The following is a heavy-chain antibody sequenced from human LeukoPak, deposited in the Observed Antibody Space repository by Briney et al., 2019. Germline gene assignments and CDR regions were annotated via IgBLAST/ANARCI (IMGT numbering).Heavy chain of an antibody. V-gene: IGHV1-2*02. CDR3: ARSFDSSGTYYFDY. CDR2: INPNSGGT. CDR1: GYTFTSYG. J-gene: IGHJ4*02. Sequence: ASVKVSCKASGYTFTSYGISWVRQAPGQGLEWMGWINPNSGGTNYAQKFQGRVTMTRDTSISTAYMELSRLRSDDTAVYYCARSFDSSGTYYFDYWGQGTLVTVSS. D-gene: IGHD3-22*01.